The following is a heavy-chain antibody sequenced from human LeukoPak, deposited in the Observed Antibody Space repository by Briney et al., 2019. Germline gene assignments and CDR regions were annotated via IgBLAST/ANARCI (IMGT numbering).Heavy chain of an antibody. J-gene: IGHJ6*03. Sequence: DSVKGRFTISRDNAKNSLYLQMNSLRAEDTAVYYCARGEGVRGVMYYYYYYMDVWGKGTTVTVSS. CDR3: ARGEGVRGVMYYYYYYMDV. V-gene: IGHV3-7*01. D-gene: IGHD3-10*01.